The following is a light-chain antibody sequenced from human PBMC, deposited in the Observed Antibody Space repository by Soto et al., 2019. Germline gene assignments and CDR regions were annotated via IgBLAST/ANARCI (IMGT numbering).Light chain of an antibody. CDR3: QQTHITPRT. CDR2: VAS. CDR1: QSISSY. Sequence: DIPMTQSPSSLSASVGDRVTITCRASQSISSYLNWYQQKPGTAPKLLIYVASNLQSGVPSRFSGSGSGTDFTLTISSLQPEDFATYYCQQTHITPRTFGQGTTLEIK. J-gene: IGKJ2*01. V-gene: IGKV1-39*01.